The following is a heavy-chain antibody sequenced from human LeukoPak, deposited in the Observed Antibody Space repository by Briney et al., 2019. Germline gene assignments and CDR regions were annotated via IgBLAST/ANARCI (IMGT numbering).Heavy chain of an antibody. Sequence: GASVKVSCKASRYTFTSYYMHWVRQAPGQGLEWMGVINPSGGSTSYAQKFQGRVTMTRDTSTSTVYMELSSLRSEDTAVYYCARDLLAAAGQPYDAFDIWGQGTMVTVSS. D-gene: IGHD6-13*01. J-gene: IGHJ3*02. CDR3: ARDLLAAAGQPYDAFDI. V-gene: IGHV1-46*01. CDR1: RYTFTSYY. CDR2: INPSGGST.